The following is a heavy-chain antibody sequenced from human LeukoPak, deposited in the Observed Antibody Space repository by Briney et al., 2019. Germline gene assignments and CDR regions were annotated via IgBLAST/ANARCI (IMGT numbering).Heavy chain of an antibody. V-gene: IGHV1-69*05. J-gene: IGHJ6*03. Sequence: GASVKVSCKASGGTFSSYAISWVRQAPGQGLEWMGGIIPIFGTANYAQKLQGRVTMTTDTSTSTAYMELSSLRSEDTAVYYCARVAAEVVGVPGPIGFGWLRRDYYYMDVWGKGTTVTVSS. CDR2: IIPIFGTA. CDR3: ARVAAEVVGVPGPIGFGWLRRDYYYMDV. CDR1: GGTFSSYA. D-gene: IGHD2-2*02.